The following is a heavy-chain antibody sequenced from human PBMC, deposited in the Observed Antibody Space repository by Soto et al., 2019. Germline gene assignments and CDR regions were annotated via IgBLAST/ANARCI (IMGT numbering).Heavy chain of an antibody. CDR2: INPNSGGT. Sequence: ASVKVSCKASGYTFTGYYMHWVRQAPGQVLEWMGWINPNSGGTNYAQKFQGRVTMTRDTSISTAYMELSRLRSDDTAVYYCARGSRYYDFWSGYYAYYYYGMDVWGQGTTVTVSS. CDR3: ARGSRYYDFWSGYYAYYYYGMDV. D-gene: IGHD3-3*01. CDR1: GYTFTGYY. V-gene: IGHV1-2*02. J-gene: IGHJ6*02.